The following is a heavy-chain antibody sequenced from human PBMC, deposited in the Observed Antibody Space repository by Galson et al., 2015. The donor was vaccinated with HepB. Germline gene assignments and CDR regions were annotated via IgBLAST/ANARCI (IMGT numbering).Heavy chain of an antibody. J-gene: IGHJ3*02. CDR3: AREADSSATGLVFDI. V-gene: IGHV3-21*01. CDR1: GFTFSSYS. Sequence: SLRLSCAASGFTFSSYSMNWVRQAPGKGLEWVSSISSSSSYIYYADSLKGRFTPSRDNARNSLYLQMNSLRAEDTAVYYCAREADSSATGLVFDIWGQGTMVTVSS. D-gene: IGHD3-22*01. CDR2: ISSSSSYI.